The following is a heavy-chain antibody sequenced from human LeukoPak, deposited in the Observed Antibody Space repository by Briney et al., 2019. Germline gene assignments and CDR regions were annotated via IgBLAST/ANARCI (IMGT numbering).Heavy chain of an antibody. CDR2: IYYSGST. CDR1: GGSISSYY. V-gene: IGHV4-59*01. CDR3: AGSIAARHYFDY. Sequence: PSETLSLTCTVSGGSISSYYWSWIQQPPGKGLEWIGYIYYSGSTNYNPSLKSRVTISVDTSKNQFSLKLSSVTAADTAVYYCAGSIAARHYFDYWAREPWSPSPQ. D-gene: IGHD6-6*01. J-gene: IGHJ4*02.